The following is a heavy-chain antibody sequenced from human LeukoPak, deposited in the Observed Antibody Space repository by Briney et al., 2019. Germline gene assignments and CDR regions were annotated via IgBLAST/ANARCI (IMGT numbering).Heavy chain of an antibody. V-gene: IGHV4-59*01. CDR2: IYYSGST. Sequence: SETLSLTCTVSGGSISSYYWSWIRQPPGKGLEWIGYIYYSGSTNYNPSLKSRVTISVDTSKNQFSLKLSSVTATDTAVYYCARDNYYYGMDVWGQGTTVTVSS. CDR1: GGSISSYY. CDR3: ARDNYYYGMDV. J-gene: IGHJ6*02.